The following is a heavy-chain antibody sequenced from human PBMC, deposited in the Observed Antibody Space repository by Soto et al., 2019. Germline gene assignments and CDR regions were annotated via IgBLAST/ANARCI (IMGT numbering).Heavy chain of an antibody. CDR1: GGSINDFAYY. CDR2: VYHNENT. D-gene: IGHD3-16*01. V-gene: IGHV4-39*01. CDR3: ARRERYYGSPGWFDP. Sequence: XASLSLTCTVSGGSINDFAYYWGWIRQPPGKGLEWIGTVYHNENTYYNPSLKSRVTISVDTAKNQFSLNLRSVTAADTAIYFCARRERYYGSPGWFDPWGQGALVTVSS. J-gene: IGHJ5*02.